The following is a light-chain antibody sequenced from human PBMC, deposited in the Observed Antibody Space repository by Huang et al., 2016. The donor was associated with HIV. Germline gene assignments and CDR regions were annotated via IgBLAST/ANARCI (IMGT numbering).Light chain of an antibody. V-gene: IGKV4-1*01. J-gene: IGKJ1*01. CDR2: WAS. CDR3: QQYFDVPWT. CDR1: QRLLFRSNNKNY. Sequence: IVMTQSPDSLAVSLGETATINCKSSQRLLFRSNNKNYLAWYQQKPGQPPTLLMSWASTRESGVPSRFSGGGSGTDFTLTISSLQAEDVAVYFCQQYFDVPWTFGRGTKVEIK.